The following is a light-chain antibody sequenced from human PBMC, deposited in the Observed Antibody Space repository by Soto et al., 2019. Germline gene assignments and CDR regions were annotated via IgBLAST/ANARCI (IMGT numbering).Light chain of an antibody. CDR2: EVY. CDR3: SSYAGSNNVI. J-gene: IGLJ2*01. CDR1: ASDVGGYNY. V-gene: IGLV2-8*01. Sequence: QSALTQPPSASGSPGQSVTISCSGTASDVGGYNYVSWYQQHPGKAPKLMIFEVYKRPSGVPARFSGSKSGNTASLTVSGLQAEDEADYYCSSYAGSNNVIFGGGTKVTVL.